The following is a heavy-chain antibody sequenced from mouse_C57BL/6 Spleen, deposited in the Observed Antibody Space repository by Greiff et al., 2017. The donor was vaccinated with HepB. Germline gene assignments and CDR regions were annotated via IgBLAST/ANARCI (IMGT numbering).Heavy chain of an antibody. J-gene: IGHJ3*01. CDR2: ICDGGSYT. V-gene: IGHV5-4*01. CDR1: GFTFSSYA. CDR3: ARGREDWFAY. Sequence: EVQVVESGGGLVKPGGSLKLSCAASGFTFSSYAMSWVRQTPGKRLEWVATICDGGSYTYYPDNVKGRVTISTDNAKNNLYLQMSQLKSEDTAMYCCARGREDWFAYWGQGTLVTVSA.